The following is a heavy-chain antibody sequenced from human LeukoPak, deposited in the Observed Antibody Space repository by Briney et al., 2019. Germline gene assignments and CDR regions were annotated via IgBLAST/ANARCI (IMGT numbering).Heavy chain of an antibody. D-gene: IGHD6-6*01. J-gene: IGHJ6*03. CDR3: AKEGVAARRRYYYYYMDV. V-gene: IGHV3-21*01. Sequence: PGGSLRLSCAASGFTFSSYSMNWVRQAPGKGLEWVSSISSSSSYIYYADSVKGRFTISRDNSKNTLYLQMNSLRAEDTAVYYCAKEGVAARRRYYYYYMDVWGKGTTVTISS. CDR1: GFTFSSYS. CDR2: ISSSSSYI.